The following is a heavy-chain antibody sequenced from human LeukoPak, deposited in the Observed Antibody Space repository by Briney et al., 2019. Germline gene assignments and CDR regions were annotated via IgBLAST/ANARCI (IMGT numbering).Heavy chain of an antibody. J-gene: IGHJ4*02. CDR3: ASGISSSWTVGRFDY. V-gene: IGHV1-69*06. CDR1: GGTFSSYA. D-gene: IGHD6-13*01. Sequence: SVKVSCKASGGTFSSYAVSWVRQAPGQGLEWMGGIIPIFGTANYAQKFQGRVTITADKSTSTAYMELSSLRSEDTAVYYCASGISSSWTVGRFDYWGQGTLVTVSS. CDR2: IIPIFGTA.